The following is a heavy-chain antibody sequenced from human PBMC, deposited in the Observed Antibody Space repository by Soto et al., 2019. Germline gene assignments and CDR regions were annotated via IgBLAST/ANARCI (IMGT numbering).Heavy chain of an antibody. Sequence: GGSLRLSCAASGFTFSSYAMSWVRQAPGKGLERVSAISGSGGSTYYADSVKGRFTISRDNSKNTLYLQMNSLRAEDTAVYYCARGSQYYDFWSGYVPGYYYYGMDVWGQGTTVTVSS. CDR1: GFTFSSYA. J-gene: IGHJ6*02. V-gene: IGHV3-23*01. D-gene: IGHD3-3*01. CDR3: ARGSQYYDFWSGYVPGYYYYGMDV. CDR2: ISGSGGST.